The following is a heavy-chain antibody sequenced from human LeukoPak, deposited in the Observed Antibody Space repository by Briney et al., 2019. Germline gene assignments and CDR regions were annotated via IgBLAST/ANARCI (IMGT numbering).Heavy chain of an antibody. CDR2: IKIKADGGTT. V-gene: IGHV3-15*01. D-gene: IGHD1-26*01. CDR1: GFTFTSHW. CDR3: TRGGTYCPS. Sequence: GGSLRLSCAASGFTFTSHWMSWVRQAPGKGLEWVGRIKIKADGGTTDYAAPVQGRFTISRDDSKNTVYLQMNSLKTEDTAVYYCTRGGTYCPSWGQGTLVTVSS. J-gene: IGHJ5*02.